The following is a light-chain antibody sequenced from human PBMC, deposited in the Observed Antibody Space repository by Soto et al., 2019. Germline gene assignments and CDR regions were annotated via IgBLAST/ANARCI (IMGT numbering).Light chain of an antibody. CDR2: GAS. J-gene: IGKJ1*01. V-gene: IGKV3-15*01. CDR1: QSVSSN. Sequence: EIVMTQSPATLSVSPGERATLSCRASQSVSSNLAWYQQKPGQAPRLLIYGASTRATGIPARFSGSGSGTDFTLTISSLQSEDFAIYCCQQYNNWPPDRTFGQGTKVEIK. CDR3: QQYNNWPPDRT.